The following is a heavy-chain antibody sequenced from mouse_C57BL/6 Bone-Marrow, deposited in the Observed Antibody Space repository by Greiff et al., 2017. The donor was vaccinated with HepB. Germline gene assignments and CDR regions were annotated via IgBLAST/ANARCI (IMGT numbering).Heavy chain of an antibody. CDR1: GFTFSDYG. Sequence: EVKLMESGGGLVQPGGSLKLSCAASGFTFSDYGMAWVRQAPRKGPEWVAFISNLAYSIYYADTVTGRFTISRENAKNTLYLEMSSLRSEDTAMYYCARHRGITTVVATDWYFDVWGTGTTVTVSS. V-gene: IGHV5-15*01. D-gene: IGHD1-1*01. CDR3: ARHRGITTVVATDWYFDV. CDR2: ISNLAYSI. J-gene: IGHJ1*03.